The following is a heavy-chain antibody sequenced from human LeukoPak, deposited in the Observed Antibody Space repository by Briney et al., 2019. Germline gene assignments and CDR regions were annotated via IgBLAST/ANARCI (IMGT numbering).Heavy chain of an antibody. CDR2: IYYSGST. CDR1: GGSISSYY. D-gene: IGHD5-24*01. J-gene: IGHJ5*02. Sequence: PSETLSLTCTVSGGSISSYYWSWIRQPPGKGLEWIGDIYYSGSTNYNPSLKSRVTISVDTSKNQFSLKLNSVTAADTAVYYCARDNSVRDEAWWFNPWGQGTLVTVSS. CDR3: ARDNSVRDEAWWFNP. V-gene: IGHV4-59*12.